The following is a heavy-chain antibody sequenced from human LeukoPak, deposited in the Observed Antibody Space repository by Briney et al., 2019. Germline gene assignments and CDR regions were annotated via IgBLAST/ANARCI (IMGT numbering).Heavy chain of an antibody. Sequence: ASVKVSCNASGYTFTGYYMHWVRHAPGQGLEWMGWINPNSGGTNYAQKFQGRVTMTRDTSISTAYMELSRLRSDDKAVYYCARAQGGGGQQLVLNYYCYYYMDVWGKGTTVTVSS. CDR1: GYTFTGYY. V-gene: IGHV1-2*02. D-gene: IGHD6-13*01. CDR3: ARAQGGGGQQLVLNYYCYYYMDV. CDR2: INPNSGGT. J-gene: IGHJ6*03.